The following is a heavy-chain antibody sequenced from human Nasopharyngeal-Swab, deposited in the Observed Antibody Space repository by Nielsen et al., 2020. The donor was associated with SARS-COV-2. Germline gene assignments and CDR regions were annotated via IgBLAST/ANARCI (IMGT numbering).Heavy chain of an antibody. V-gene: IGHV3-48*04. Sequence: GGSLRLSCAASGFTFSSYSMNWVRQAPGKGLEWVSYISSSSSTIYYADSVKGRFTISRDNAKNSLYLQMNSLRAEDTAVYYCARDPDYDFWSGYSKSFDYWGQGTPVTVSS. CDR1: GFTFSSYS. D-gene: IGHD3-3*01. CDR2: ISSSSSTI. CDR3: ARDPDYDFWSGYSKSFDY. J-gene: IGHJ4*02.